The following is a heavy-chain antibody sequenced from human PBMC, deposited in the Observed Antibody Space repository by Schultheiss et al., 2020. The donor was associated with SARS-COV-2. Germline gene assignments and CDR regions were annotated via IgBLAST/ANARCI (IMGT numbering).Heavy chain of an antibody. Sequence: GGSLRLSCAASGFTFSSYAMSWVRQAPGKGLEWVSVIYSGGSTYYADSVKGRFTISRDNSKNTLYLQMNSLRAEDTAVYYCARVRWLRDYYYYYGMDVWGQGTTVTVSS. D-gene: IGHD5-12*01. CDR2: IYSGGST. CDR1: GFTFSSYA. V-gene: IGHV3-53*01. CDR3: ARVRWLRDYYYYYGMDV. J-gene: IGHJ6*02.